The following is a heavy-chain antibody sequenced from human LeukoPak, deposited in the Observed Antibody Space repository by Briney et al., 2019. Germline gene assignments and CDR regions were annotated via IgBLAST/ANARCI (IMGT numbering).Heavy chain of an antibody. D-gene: IGHD4-17*01. V-gene: IGHV3-7*01. J-gene: IGHJ6*03. Sequence: GGSLRLSCAASGFTFSSYWMSWVGQAPGKGLEWVANIKQDGSEKYYVDSVKGRFTISRDNAKNSLYLQMNSLRAEDTAVYYCARTQSDYVRYYYYMDVWGKGTTVTVSS. CDR3: ARTQSDYVRYYYYMDV. CDR1: GFTFSSYW. CDR2: IKQDGSEK.